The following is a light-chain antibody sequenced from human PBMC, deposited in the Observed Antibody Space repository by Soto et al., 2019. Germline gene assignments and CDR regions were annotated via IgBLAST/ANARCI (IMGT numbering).Light chain of an antibody. CDR3: QQYDSLTWT. J-gene: IGKJ1*01. V-gene: IGKV1-33*01. CDR1: QDISIY. CDR2: DTS. Sequence: DIQMTQSPSSLSASVGDRVTITCRASQDISIYLNWYQQKLGKAPKLLIYDTSTLGAGVPARFSGSGSGTVFTLTINSLQPEDLATYYCQQYDSLTWTFGQGTKVDIK.